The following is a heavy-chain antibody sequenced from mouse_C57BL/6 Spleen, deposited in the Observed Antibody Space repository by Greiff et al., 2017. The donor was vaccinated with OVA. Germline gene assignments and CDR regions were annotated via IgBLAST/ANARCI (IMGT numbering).Heavy chain of an antibody. D-gene: IGHD1-1*01. CDR3: ARVSYYGSSYVNWYFDV. CDR2: IDPSDSYT. Sequence: VQLQQPGAELVRPGPSVKLSCKASGYTFTSYWMHWVKQRPGQGLEWIGVIDPSDSYTNYNQKFKGKATLTVATSSSTAYMQLSSLTSEDSAFYYCARVSYYGSSYVNWYFDVWGTGTTVTVSS. V-gene: IGHV1-59*01. J-gene: IGHJ1*03. CDR1: GYTFTSYW.